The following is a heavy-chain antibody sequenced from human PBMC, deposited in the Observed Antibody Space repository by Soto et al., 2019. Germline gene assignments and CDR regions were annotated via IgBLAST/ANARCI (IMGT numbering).Heavy chain of an antibody. D-gene: IGHD3-3*01. Sequence: PGGSLRLSCAASGFTFSSYAMSWVRQAPGKGLEWVSAISGSGGSTYYADSVKGRFTISRDNSKNTLDRQRSSRRAEDTDVYYCASAVRGGTIFASYYYGIYVCGQGSTVTVAS. CDR3: ASAVRGGTIFASYYYGIYV. V-gene: IGHV3-23*01. CDR1: GFTFSSYA. J-gene: IGHJ6*02. CDR2: ISGSGGST.